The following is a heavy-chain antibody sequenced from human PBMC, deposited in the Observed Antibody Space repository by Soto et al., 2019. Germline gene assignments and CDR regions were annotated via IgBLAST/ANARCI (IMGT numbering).Heavy chain of an antibody. CDR1: GGSISSSSYY. J-gene: IGHJ5*02. CDR2: INYSGST. CDR3: ARVPGP. V-gene: IGHV4-39*07. Sequence: SETLSLTCTVSGGSISSSSYYWVWIRQPPGKGLEWVGNINYSGSTYYNPSLKSRVTISVDTSKNQFSLKLTSVTAADTAVYYCARVPGPWGQGTLVTVSS.